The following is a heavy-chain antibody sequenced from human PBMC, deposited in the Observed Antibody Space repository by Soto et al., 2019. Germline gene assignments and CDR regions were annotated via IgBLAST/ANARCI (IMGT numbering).Heavy chain of an antibody. CDR2: TYHSGNT. Sequence: QLQESGPGLVEPSGTLSLTCAVSRGAMSSSDWWCWVRQAPGKGLEWIGETYHSGNTNYNPSLKSRVTLSVDNSKNQSSLTLTSVTAADTGVYYCATWGSTAFDIWGPGTMVTVSS. J-gene: IGHJ3*02. CDR1: RGAMSSSDW. D-gene: IGHD3-16*01. V-gene: IGHV4-4*02. CDR3: ATWGSTAFDI.